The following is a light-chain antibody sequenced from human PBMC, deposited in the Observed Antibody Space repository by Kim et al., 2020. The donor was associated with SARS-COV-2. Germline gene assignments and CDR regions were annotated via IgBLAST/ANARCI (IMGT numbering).Light chain of an antibody. J-gene: IGKJ5*01. CDR3: MQGTHWPLIT. CDR1: QSLVHSDGNTY. CDR2: KVS. Sequence: DVVMTQSPLSLPVTLGQPASISCRSSQSLVHSDGNTYLNWFQQRPGQSPRRLIYKVSNRDSGVPDRFSGSGSGTDFTLKISRVEADDVGVYYFMQGTHWPLITFGQGTRLEIK. V-gene: IGKV2-30*02.